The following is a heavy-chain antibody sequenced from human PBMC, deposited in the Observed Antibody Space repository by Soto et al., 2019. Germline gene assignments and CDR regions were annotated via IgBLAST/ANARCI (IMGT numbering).Heavy chain of an antibody. CDR2: IYSGGST. V-gene: IGHV3-66*01. J-gene: IGHJ4*02. D-gene: IGHD5-12*01. CDR1: GFTVSSNY. CDR3: ARDWSDSGHTD. Sequence: GGSLRLSCAASGFTVSSNYMSWVRQAPGKGLEWVSVIYSGGSTYYADSVKGRFTISRENSKKPLYLQMNSLRAEDTAVYYCARDWSDSGHTDWGQGTLVTVSS.